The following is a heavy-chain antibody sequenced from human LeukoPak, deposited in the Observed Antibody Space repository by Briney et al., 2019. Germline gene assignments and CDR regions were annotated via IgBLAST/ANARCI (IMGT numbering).Heavy chain of an antibody. D-gene: IGHD3-10*01. Sequence: PGGSLRLSCAASGFTFDDYAMHWVRQAPGKGLEWVSGISWNSGSIGYADSVKGRFTISRDNAKNSLYLQMNSLRAEDTALYYCAKDRSLLWFGDPEHYFDYWGQGTLVTVSS. CDR1: GFTFDDYA. CDR2: ISWNSGSI. J-gene: IGHJ4*02. CDR3: AKDRSLLWFGDPEHYFDY. V-gene: IGHV3-9*01.